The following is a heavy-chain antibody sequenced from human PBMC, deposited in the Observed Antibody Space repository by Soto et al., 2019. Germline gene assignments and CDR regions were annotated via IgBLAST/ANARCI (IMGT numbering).Heavy chain of an antibody. V-gene: IGHV1-69*02. Sequence: QVQLVQSGAEVRKPGSSVKVSCEASGGSFISYIFTWVRQAPGQGLEWMGRSIPIKGRADYALKFQDRVTITADRSTQTVYMELRSLTPEDTALYYCAESLVFVDHAYMDVWGKGTTVTVSS. J-gene: IGHJ6*03. CDR3: AESLVFVDHAYMDV. CDR1: GGSFISYI. D-gene: IGHD2-21*01. CDR2: SIPIKGRA.